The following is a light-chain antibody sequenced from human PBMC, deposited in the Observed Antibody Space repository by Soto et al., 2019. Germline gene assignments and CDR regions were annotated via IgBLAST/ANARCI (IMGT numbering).Light chain of an antibody. CDR3: AAWDDSLNAPV. J-gene: IGLJ2*01. V-gene: IGLV1-44*01. Sequence: QSVLTQPPSASGTPGQRVTISCSGSSSNIGSNTVNWYQQLPGTAPKRLIYSNNQRPSGVPDRFSGSKSGTSASLAISGLQSEDEDDYYCAAWDDSLNAPVFGGGTKLTVL. CDR2: SNN. CDR1: SSNIGSNT.